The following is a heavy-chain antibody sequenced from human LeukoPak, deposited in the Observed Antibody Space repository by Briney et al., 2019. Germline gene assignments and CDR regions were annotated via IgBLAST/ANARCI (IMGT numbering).Heavy chain of an antibody. J-gene: IGHJ5*02. D-gene: IGHD3-3*01. CDR2: IYTSGST. CDR1: GGSISSYY. CDR3: ARDLRFLEWFVWFDP. Sequence: SETLSLTRTVSGGSISSYYWSWIRQPAGKGLEWIGRIYTSGSTSYNPSLKSRVTMSVDTSKNQFSLKLSSVTAADTAVYYCARDLRFLEWFVWFDPWGQGTLVTVSS. V-gene: IGHV4-4*07.